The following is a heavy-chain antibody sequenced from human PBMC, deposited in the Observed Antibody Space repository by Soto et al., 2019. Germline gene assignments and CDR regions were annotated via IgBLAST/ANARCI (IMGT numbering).Heavy chain of an antibody. CDR2: ISNDGSNK. J-gene: IGHJ4*02. Sequence: QVQLVESGGGVVQPGRSLRLSCAASGFTFSSYGMHWVRQAPGKGLEWVAVISNDGSNKYYADSVKGRFTISRYNSKNTLYLQMNSLGAEDTAVYYCAKSLYASGSYYNFDYWGQGTLVTVSS. D-gene: IGHD3-10*01. CDR3: AKSLYASGSYYNFDY. V-gene: IGHV3-30*18. CDR1: GFTFSSYG.